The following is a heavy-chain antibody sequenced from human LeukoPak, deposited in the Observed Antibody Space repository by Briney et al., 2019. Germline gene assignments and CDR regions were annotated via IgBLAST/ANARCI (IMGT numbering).Heavy chain of an antibody. J-gene: IGHJ4*02. CDR1: GGSFSGYY. V-gene: IGHV4-34*01. D-gene: IGHD3-22*01. CDR3: ARSPLYDSSGYSFDY. Sequence: PSETLSLTCAVYGGSFSGYYWSWIRQPPGKGLEWIGEINHSGSTNYNPSLKSRVTISVGTSKNQFSLKLSSVTAADTAVYYCARSPLYDSSGYSFDYWGQGTLVTVSS. CDR2: INHSGST.